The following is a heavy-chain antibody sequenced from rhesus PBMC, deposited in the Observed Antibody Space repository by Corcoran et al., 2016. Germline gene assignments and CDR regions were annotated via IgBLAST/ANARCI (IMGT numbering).Heavy chain of an antibody. CDR2: ISDNGDKK. D-gene: IGHD2-15*01. CDR1: GFTFSTYG. J-gene: IGHJ4*01. CDR3: ATWRIIDY. V-gene: IGHV3-54*02. Sequence: EVQLVESGGGLVQPGGSLRLSCAASGFTFSTYGLHWDRQVVRQAPEKGLDGVKFISDNGDKKYYADSVKDRFTISRDNSKNRLYLQMNNLKLEDTAVYYCATWRIIDYWGQGVLVTVSS.